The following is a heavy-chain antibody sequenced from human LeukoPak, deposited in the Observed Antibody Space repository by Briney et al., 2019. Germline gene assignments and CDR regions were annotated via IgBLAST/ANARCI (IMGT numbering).Heavy chain of an antibody. Sequence: SETLSLTCTVSGYSISSGYYWGWIRQPPGKGLEWIGSTYYSGSTYYNPSLKSRVTISVDTSKNQFSLKLGSVTAADTAVYYCARVVVAATRWFDPWGQGTLVTVSS. V-gene: IGHV4-38-2*02. J-gene: IGHJ5*02. CDR2: TYYSGST. D-gene: IGHD2-15*01. CDR1: GYSISSGYY. CDR3: ARVVVAATRWFDP.